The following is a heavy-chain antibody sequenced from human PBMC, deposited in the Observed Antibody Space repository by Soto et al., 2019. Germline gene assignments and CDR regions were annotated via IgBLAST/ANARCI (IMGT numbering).Heavy chain of an antibody. D-gene: IGHD2-2*01. V-gene: IGHV1-18*01. J-gene: IGHJ6*02. CDR1: GYSFTSYG. CDR3: TRDLTIVPATHPRLENYGMDV. CDR2: ISPYNGHI. Sequence: QVQLVQSAAEVKKPGASVKVSCKASGYSFTSYGVSWVRRAPGQGLEWMGWISPYNGHIQFVQMFQGRVSMTTDTSTKTAYMELRNLRSDDTAQYYCTRDLTIVPATHPRLENYGMDVWGQGTTVSVSS.